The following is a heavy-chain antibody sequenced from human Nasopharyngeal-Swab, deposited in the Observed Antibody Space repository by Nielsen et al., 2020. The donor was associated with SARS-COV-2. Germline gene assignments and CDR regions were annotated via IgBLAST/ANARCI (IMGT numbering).Heavy chain of an antibody. Sequence: GESLKISCTASGFTFSNYAMTWVRQAPGKGLEWVSSIRVSGDTTYYADSEKGRFTISRDSSKNTLYLQMNSLRAEDTALYYCAKVKSGTSYDAFDIWGQGTMVTVSS. J-gene: IGHJ3*02. CDR2: IRVSGDTT. D-gene: IGHD1-26*01. CDR1: GFTFSNYA. CDR3: AKVKSGTSYDAFDI. V-gene: IGHV3-23*01.